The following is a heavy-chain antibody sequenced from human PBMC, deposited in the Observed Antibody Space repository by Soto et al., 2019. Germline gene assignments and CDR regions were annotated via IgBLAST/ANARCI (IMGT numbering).Heavy chain of an antibody. Sequence: QVQLVQSGAEVKKPGASVKASCKASGYTFTSYVISWVRQAPGQVLEWMGWINAYNGNTNNARTLQGRVTMTKNPSTSTAYMGLSSTRSDDSAVYYCERVLAPFDPWGQGPLVTVSS. CDR2: INAYNGNT. V-gene: IGHV1-18*01. CDR1: GYTFTSYV. CDR3: ERVLAPFDP. J-gene: IGHJ5*02.